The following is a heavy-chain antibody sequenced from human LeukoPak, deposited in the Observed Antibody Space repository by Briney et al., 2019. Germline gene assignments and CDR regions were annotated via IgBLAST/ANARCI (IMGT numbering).Heavy chain of an antibody. CDR3: ARAVAGITGNFDL. D-gene: IGHD6-19*01. CDR2: IYTSGST. Sequence: KPSQTLSLTCTVSGGSISSGSYYWSWIRQPAGKGLEWIGRIYTSGSTNYNPSLKSRVTISVDTSKNQFSLKLSSVTAADTAVYYCARAVAGITGNFDLWGRGTLATVSS. J-gene: IGHJ2*01. V-gene: IGHV4-61*02. CDR1: GGSISSGSYY.